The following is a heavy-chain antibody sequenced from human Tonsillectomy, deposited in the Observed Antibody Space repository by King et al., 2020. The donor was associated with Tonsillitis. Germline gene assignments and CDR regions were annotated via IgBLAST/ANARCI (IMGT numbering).Heavy chain of an antibody. CDR2: IDWDDDK. V-gene: IGHV2-70*01. CDR3: ARISFGSDLLDAFDI. J-gene: IGHJ3*02. CDR1: GFLLSTSGMC. D-gene: IGHD2-21*01. Sequence: VTLKESGPALVKPTQTLTLTCTFSGFLLSTSGMCVSWIRQPPGKALEWLALIDWDDDKYYSTSLKTRPTISKDTSKNQVVLTMTNMDPVDTATYYCARISFGSDLLDAFDIWGQGTMVTVSS.